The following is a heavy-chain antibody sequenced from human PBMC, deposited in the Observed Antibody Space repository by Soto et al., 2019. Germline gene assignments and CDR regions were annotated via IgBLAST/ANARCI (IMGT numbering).Heavy chain of an antibody. V-gene: IGHV1-8*01. Sequence: QVQLVQSGAEVKKPGASVKVSCKASGYTFTSYDINWVRKATGQGLEWMGWMNPDSGNTGYAQKFRGRVTMTRNTSISTAYMGLRSLRSEDTAVYYCARGLSIAVAYFAPDAFDIWGQGTMVTVSS. CDR3: ARGLSIAVAYFAPDAFDI. CDR2: MNPDSGNT. D-gene: IGHD6-19*01. CDR1: GYTFTSYD. J-gene: IGHJ3*02.